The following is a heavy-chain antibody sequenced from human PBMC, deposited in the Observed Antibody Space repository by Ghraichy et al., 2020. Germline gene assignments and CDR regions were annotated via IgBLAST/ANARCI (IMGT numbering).Heavy chain of an antibody. J-gene: IGHJ4*02. CDR2: ISWNSGSI. V-gene: IGHV3-9*01. CDR3: AKELKYCSSTSCYSDYFDY. D-gene: IGHD2-2*01. Sequence: GGSLRLSCAASGFTFDDCAMHWVRQAPGKGLEWVSGISWNSGSIGYADSVKGRFTISRDNAKNSLYLQMNSLRAEDTALYYCAKELKYCSSTSCYSDYFDYWGQGTLVTVSS. CDR1: GFTFDDCA.